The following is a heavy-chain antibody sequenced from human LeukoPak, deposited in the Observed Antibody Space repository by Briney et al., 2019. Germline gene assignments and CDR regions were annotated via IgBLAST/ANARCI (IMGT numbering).Heavy chain of an antibody. V-gene: IGHV4-34*01. CDR3: ARVVRRITMIVVVINRAFDI. J-gene: IGHJ3*02. CDR1: GGSISSYY. Sequence: SETLSLTCTVSGGSISSYYWSWIRQPPGKGLEWIGEINHSGSTNYNPSLKSRVTISVDTSKNQFSLKLSSVTAADTAVYYCARVVRRITMIVVVINRAFDIWGQGTMVTVSS. D-gene: IGHD3-22*01. CDR2: INHSGST.